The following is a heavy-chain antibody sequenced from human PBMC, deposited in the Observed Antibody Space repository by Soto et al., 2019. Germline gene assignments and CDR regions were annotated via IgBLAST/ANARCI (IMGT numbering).Heavy chain of an antibody. V-gene: IGHV3-15*01. J-gene: IGHJ4*02. Sequence: EVLLVESGGGLVKPGGSLRLSCAASGFTFRNAWMSWVRQAPGRGLEWVGRIKSKADGGTTDYAAPVQGRFSISRDDSKNTLYLQMNSLKTEDTAVYYCLLNYYDTSGSYPYYFDYWGQGTLVTVSS. D-gene: IGHD3-22*01. CDR1: GFTFRNAW. CDR2: IKSKADGGTT. CDR3: LLNYYDTSGSYPYYFDY.